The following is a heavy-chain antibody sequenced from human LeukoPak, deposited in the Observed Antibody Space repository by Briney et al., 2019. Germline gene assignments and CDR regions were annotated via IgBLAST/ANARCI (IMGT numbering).Heavy chain of an antibody. J-gene: IGHJ4*02. CDR2: INPNSGGT. CDR1: GYTFTGYY. CDR3: ARDVGEYCSSTNCYASHY. V-gene: IGHV1-2*02. D-gene: IGHD2-2*01. Sequence: ASVKVSCKASGYTFTGYYIHWVRQAPGQGLEWMGWINPNSGGTNYAQKFQGRVTMTRDTPISTAYMELSRLRSDDTAVYYCARDVGEYCSSTNCYASHYWGQGTLVTVSS.